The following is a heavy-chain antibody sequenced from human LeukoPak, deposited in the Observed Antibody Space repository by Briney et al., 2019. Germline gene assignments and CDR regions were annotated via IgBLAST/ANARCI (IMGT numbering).Heavy chain of an antibody. CDR2: ISSGDYI. D-gene: IGHD2-2*01. Sequence: GGSLRLSCTASGFTFSPYSMIWVRQAPGKGLEWVSSISSGDYIYYAESLKGRFTISRDNAKNSVYLQMNSLRAEDTAVYFCARDSCSSTACYSYYMDVWGNGTAVTVSS. J-gene: IGHJ6*03. CDR1: GFTFSPYS. CDR3: ARDSCSSTACYSYYMDV. V-gene: IGHV3-21*01.